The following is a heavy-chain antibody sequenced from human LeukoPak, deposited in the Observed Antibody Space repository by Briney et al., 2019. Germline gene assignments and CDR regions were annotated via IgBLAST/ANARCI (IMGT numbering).Heavy chain of an antibody. D-gene: IGHD3-3*01. CDR2: IIPIFGTA. CDR1: GGTFSSYA. CDR3: ARGPFGVVINPFDY. Sequence: SVKVSCTASGGTFSSYAISWVRQAPGQGLEWVGGIIPIFGTANYAQKFQGRVTITADESTSTAYMELSSLRSEDTAVYYCARGPFGVVINPFDYWGQGTLVTVSS. J-gene: IGHJ4*02. V-gene: IGHV1-69*01.